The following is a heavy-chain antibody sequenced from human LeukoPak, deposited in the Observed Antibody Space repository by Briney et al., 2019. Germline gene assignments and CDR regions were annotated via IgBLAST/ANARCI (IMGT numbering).Heavy chain of an antibody. J-gene: IGHJ4*02. CDR3: ARERYGSAYYGY. Sequence: GGSLRLSCTASGFTFGDYAMSWVRQAPGKGLEWVGFIRSKAHGGTTEYAASVKGRFTISRDDSKSIAYLQMNSLKTEDTAVYYCARERYGSAYYGYWGQGTLVTVSS. CDR2: IRSKAHGGTT. D-gene: IGHD3-3*01. V-gene: IGHV3-49*04. CDR1: GFTFGDYA.